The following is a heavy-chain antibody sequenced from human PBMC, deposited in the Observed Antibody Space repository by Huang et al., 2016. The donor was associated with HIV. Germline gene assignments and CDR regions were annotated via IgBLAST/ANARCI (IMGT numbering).Heavy chain of an antibody. D-gene: IGHD2-15*01. CDR1: GASIGSDSYY. CDR2: VYSSRST. V-gene: IGHV4-39*01. CDR3: ARPLVITATGAFDI. Sequence: QLQESGPGLVKPSETLSLTCSVSGASIGSDSYYWGWIRQAPGKGLEWIGSVYSSRSTYDTPSLKGRVTLSVDTSKNQFSLRLTSVTAADTGVYYCARPLVITATGAFDIWGQGTMVTISS. J-gene: IGHJ3*02.